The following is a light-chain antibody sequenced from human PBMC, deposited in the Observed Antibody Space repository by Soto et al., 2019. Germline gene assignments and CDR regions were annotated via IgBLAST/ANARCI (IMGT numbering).Light chain of an antibody. Sequence: QSTLTQPASLCVSPGRSITISGTGTSSDIGAYNYVSWYQQHPGKVPKLIISEVSNRPSGISNRFSGSKSGNTASLTISGLQAEDEADYYCSSHRGSISFYVFGTGTKVTVL. J-gene: IGLJ1*01. CDR2: EVS. CDR1: SSDIGAYNY. V-gene: IGLV2-14*01. CDR3: SSHRGSISFYV.